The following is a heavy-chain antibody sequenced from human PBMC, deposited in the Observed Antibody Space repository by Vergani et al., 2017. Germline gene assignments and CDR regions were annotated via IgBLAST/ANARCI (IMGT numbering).Heavy chain of an antibody. CDR1: GFTFGDYY. CDR2: IKRDGTET. CDR3: ARISGGSAPYLHY. J-gene: IGHJ1*01. V-gene: IGHV3-7*01. D-gene: IGHD2-15*01. Sequence: EVQLVESGGGLVKPGGSLRLSCAASGFTFGDYYMAWIRLAPGKGLDWVASIKRDGTETFYVDSVKGRFTISRDNAKTTLYLQMNSLRDEDRGVYYCARISGGSAPYLHYWGQGTLVTVAS.